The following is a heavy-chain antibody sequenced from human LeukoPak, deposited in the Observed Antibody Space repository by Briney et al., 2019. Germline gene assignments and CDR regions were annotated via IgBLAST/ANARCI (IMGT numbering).Heavy chain of an antibody. CDR1: GFTFNNAW. CDR3: ARDPVEWELLLDY. CDR2: MNIDGSEK. D-gene: IGHD1-26*01. J-gene: IGHJ4*02. V-gene: IGHV3-7*01. Sequence: GGSLRLSCAASGFTFNNAWMSWVRQAPGKRLEWVANMNIDGSEKYYADSAKGRFTISRDNARNSVYLQMNSLRVEDTAVYYCARDPVEWELLLDYWGQGTLVTVSS.